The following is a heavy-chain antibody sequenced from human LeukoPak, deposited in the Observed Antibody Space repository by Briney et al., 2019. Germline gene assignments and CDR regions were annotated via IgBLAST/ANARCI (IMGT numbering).Heavy chain of an antibody. CDR3: ARGYCSGGSCYSYNWFDP. V-gene: IGHV4-39*07. CDR2: IYYSGNT. D-gene: IGHD2-15*01. Sequence: SETLSLTCTVSGVSISSSNSYWGWIRQPPGKGLEWIGSIYYSGNTYYNPSLKSRVTISVDTSKNQFSLKLSSVTAADTAVYYCARGYCSGGSCYSYNWFDPWGQGTLVTVSS. CDR1: GVSISSSNSY. J-gene: IGHJ5*02.